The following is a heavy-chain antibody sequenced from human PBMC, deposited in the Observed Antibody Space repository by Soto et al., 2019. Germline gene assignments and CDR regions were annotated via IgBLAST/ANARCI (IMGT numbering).Heavy chain of an antibody. Sequence: QVQLQESGPGLVKPSETLSLTCSVSGGSISGSYWSWIRQSPGKGLERLGYVYYTGSTNYSPSLRSRVSISVDTSKNEFSLRLSSVTAADTAVYFCARSVAVPGAHIADWGQGTQVTVSS. CDR2: VYYTGST. D-gene: IGHD6-19*01. V-gene: IGHV4-59*01. CDR3: ARSVAVPGAHIAD. J-gene: IGHJ4*02. CDR1: GGSISGSY.